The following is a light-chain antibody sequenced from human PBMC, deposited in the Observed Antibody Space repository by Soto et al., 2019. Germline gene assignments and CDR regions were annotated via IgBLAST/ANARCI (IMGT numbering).Light chain of an antibody. CDR2: KAS. CDR1: QTISSW. J-gene: IGKJ1*01. Sequence: DIQMTQSPATLSGSVGDRVTLTCRASQTISSWLAWYQQKPGQAPRLLIYKASTLKSGVPSRFSGSGSGTEFTLTINSLQPDDFATYYCQQYHIYSGTFGQGTKVDIK. CDR3: QQYHIYSGT. V-gene: IGKV1-5*03.